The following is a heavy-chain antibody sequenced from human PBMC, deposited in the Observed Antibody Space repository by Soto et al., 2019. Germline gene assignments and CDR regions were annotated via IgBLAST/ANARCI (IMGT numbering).Heavy chain of an antibody. CDR2: VIPVFRTA. CDR3: ARSRFVVGVTEDYYGMDV. J-gene: IGHJ6*02. CDR1: GGTFSNSP. V-gene: IGHV1-69*12. D-gene: IGHD2-15*01. Sequence: QVQLVQSGAEVKKPGSSVKVSCKSSGGTFSNSPISWVRQAPGQGLEWVGGVIPVFRTANYAQKFQGRVTITADESTNTAYRGLSSQRAGDTAVYYCARSRFVVGVTEDYYGMDVWGQGTTVTVSS.